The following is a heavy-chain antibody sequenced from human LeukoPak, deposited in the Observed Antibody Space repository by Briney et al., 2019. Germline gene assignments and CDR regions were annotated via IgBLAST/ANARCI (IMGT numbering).Heavy chain of an antibody. J-gene: IGHJ4*02. CDR2: INPISGGT. CDR1: GYTFTGYY. CDR3: ARVWLAGYYYDSSGYFLPDY. V-gene: IGHV1-2*02. Sequence: SVPVSFQSCGYTFTGYYMHWLRPARSQGRAWVGWINPISGGTNYAQKFQGRVTMTRDTSISTAYMELSRLRSDDTAVYYCARVWLAGYYYDSSGYFLPDYWGQGTLVAVSS. D-gene: IGHD3-22*01.